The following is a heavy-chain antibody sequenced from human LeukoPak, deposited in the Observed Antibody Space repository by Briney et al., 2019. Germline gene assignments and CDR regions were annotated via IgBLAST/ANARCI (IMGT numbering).Heavy chain of an antibody. V-gene: IGHV4-30-4*08. CDR1: GFTFTDYW. CDR3: ARVKYVVRGVIVDASYYFDY. D-gene: IGHD3-10*01. J-gene: IGHJ4*02. Sequence: SLRLSCAASGFTFTDYWIHWIRQPPGKGLEWIGYIYYSGSTYYNPSLKSRVTISVDTSKNQFSLKLSSVTAADTAVYYCARVKYVVRGVIVDASYYFDYWGQGTLVTVSP. CDR2: IYYSGST.